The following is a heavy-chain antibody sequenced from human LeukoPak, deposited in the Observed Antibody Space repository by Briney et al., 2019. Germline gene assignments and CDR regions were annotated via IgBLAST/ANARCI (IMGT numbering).Heavy chain of an antibody. CDR1: GFTFSSYG. J-gene: IGHJ4*02. D-gene: IGHD6-13*01. V-gene: IGHV3-30*02. Sequence: GGSLRLSCAASGFTFSSYGMHWVRQAPGKGLEWVAFIRYDGSNKYYADSVKSRFTISRDNSKNTLYLQMNSLRAEDTAVYYCATRRYSGIAAANWGQGTLVTVSS. CDR2: IRYDGSNK. CDR3: ATRRYSGIAAAN.